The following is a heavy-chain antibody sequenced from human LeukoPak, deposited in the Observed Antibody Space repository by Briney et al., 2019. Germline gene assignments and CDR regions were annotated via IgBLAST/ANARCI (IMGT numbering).Heavy chain of an antibody. CDR2: IYTSGST. CDR1: GGSISSYY. CDR3: ARDRFTEQWLVINWFDP. V-gene: IGHV4-4*07. D-gene: IGHD6-19*01. J-gene: IGHJ5*02. Sequence: SETLSLTCTVSGGSISSYYWSWIRQPAGKGLEWIGRIYTSGSTNYNPSLKSRVTMSVDTSKNQFSLKLSSVTPEDTAVYYCARDRFTEQWLVINWFDPWGQGTLVTVSS.